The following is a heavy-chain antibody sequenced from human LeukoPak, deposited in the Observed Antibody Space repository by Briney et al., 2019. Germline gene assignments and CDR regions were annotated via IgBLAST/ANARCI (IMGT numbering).Heavy chain of an antibody. Sequence: SQTLSLTCTVSGGSISSGGYYWSWIRQPPGKGLEWIGYIYHSGSTYYNPSLKSRVTISVDRSKNQFSLKLSSVTAADTAVYYCARGPGLGYCSGGSCYWFDPWGQGTLVTVSS. CDR1: GGSISSGGYY. CDR2: IYHSGST. CDR3: ARGPGLGYCSGGSCYWFDP. J-gene: IGHJ5*02. D-gene: IGHD2-15*01. V-gene: IGHV4-30-2*01.